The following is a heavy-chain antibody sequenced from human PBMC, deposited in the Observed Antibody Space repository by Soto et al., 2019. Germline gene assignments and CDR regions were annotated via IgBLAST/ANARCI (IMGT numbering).Heavy chain of an antibody. J-gene: IGHJ4*02. CDR3: ASTMVRGVHFDY. Sequence: GASVKVSCKASGGAFSSYAISWVRQAPGQGLEWMGGIIPIFGTANYAQKFQGRVTITADESTSTAYMELSSLRSEDTAVYYCASTMVRGVHFDYWGQGTLVTVSS. D-gene: IGHD3-10*01. CDR2: IIPIFGTA. CDR1: GGAFSSYA. V-gene: IGHV1-69*13.